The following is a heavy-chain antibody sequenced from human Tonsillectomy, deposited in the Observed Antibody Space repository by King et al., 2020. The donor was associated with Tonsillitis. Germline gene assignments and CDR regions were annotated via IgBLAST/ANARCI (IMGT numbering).Heavy chain of an antibody. J-gene: IGHJ5*02. CDR3: AKHIERGGNWFDP. CDR2: ISYDGSNK. V-gene: IGHV3-30*18. CDR1: GFTFSSYG. Sequence: VQLVESGGGVVQPGRSLRLSCAASGFTFSSYGMHWVRQAPGKGLEWVAVISYDGSNKYYADSGKGRFTISRDNSKNTLYLQMNSLRAEDTAVYYCAKHIERGGNWFDPWGQGTLVTVSS. D-gene: IGHD2-21*01.